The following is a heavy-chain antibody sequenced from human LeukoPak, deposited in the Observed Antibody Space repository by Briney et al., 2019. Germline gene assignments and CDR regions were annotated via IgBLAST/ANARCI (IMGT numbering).Heavy chain of an antibody. CDR3: ARVGQYYYGSGSYYNVGIVLNWFDP. V-gene: IGHV1-2*02. CDR1: GYTFTGYY. D-gene: IGHD3-10*01. J-gene: IGHJ5*02. CDR2: INPNSGGT. Sequence: GASVKVSCKASGYTFTGYYMHWVRQAPGQGLEWMGWINPNSGGTNYAQKFQGRVTMTRDTSISTAYMELSRLRSDDTAVYYCARVGQYYYGSGSYYNVGIVLNWFDPWGQGTLVTVSS.